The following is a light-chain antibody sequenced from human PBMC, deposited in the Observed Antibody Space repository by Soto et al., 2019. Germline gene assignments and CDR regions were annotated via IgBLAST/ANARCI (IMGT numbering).Light chain of an antibody. Sequence: DVQMTQSPSTLSGSVGDRVTITCRASQTISSWLAWYQQKPGKAPKLLIYDASSLESGVPSRFSGSRSGTEFTLTISSLQPADFATYYCQQYNSFSRTFGQGTKVDIK. CDR3: QQYNSFSRT. J-gene: IGKJ1*01. V-gene: IGKV1-5*01. CDR1: QTISSW. CDR2: DAS.